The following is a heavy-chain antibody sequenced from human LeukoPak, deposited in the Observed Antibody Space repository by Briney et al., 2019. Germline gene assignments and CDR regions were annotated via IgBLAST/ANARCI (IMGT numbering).Heavy chain of an antibody. CDR2: ISWNSGSI. Sequence: HPGGSLRLSCAASGFTFDDYAMHWVRQAPGKGLEWVSGISWNSGSIGYADSVKGRFTISRDNAKNSLYLQMNSLRAEDTALYYCAKDSGIAVAVFDYWGQGTLVTVSS. CDR1: GFTFDDYA. CDR3: AKDSGIAVAVFDY. D-gene: IGHD6-19*01. J-gene: IGHJ4*02. V-gene: IGHV3-9*01.